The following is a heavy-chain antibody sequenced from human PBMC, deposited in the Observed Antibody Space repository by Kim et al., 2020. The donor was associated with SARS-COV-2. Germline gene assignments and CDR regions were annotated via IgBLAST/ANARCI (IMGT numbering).Heavy chain of an antibody. CDR2: INPTGGST. CDR3: ARARARWFDT. V-gene: IGHV1-46*01. CDR1: GYTFTTYY. D-gene: IGHD5-12*01. Sequence: ASVKVSCKASGYTFTTYYIHWVRQAPGQGLEWMGIINPTGGSTDYAPSFQGRVSMTRDTSTSTVYMHLSSLRSDDTAVYYYARARARWFDTWGQGTLVTVPS. J-gene: IGHJ5*02.